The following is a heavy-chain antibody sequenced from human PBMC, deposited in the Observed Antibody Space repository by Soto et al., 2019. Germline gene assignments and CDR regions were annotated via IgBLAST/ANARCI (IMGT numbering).Heavy chain of an antibody. V-gene: IGHV3-30*04. D-gene: IGHD3-10*01. CDR3: APSAPESE. Sequence: QVQLVESGGGVVQPGGSLSLSCAASGFTFRHFTMHWVRQPPDRGLEWVALIVSDGREEYYADSVKDRFTISRDNSKNVLFLQLNSLRPEDTAMYYCAPSAPESEGGGGSVVTVSS. J-gene: IGHJ4*02. CDR1: GFTFRHFT. CDR2: IVSDGREE.